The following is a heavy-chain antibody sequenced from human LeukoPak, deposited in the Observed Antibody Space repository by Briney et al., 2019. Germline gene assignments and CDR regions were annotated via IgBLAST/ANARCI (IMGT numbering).Heavy chain of an antibody. V-gene: IGHV3-30-3*01. CDR1: GFTFSSYA. D-gene: IGHD3-22*01. Sequence: PGRSLRLSCAASGFTFSSYAMHWVRQAPGKGLEWVAVISYDGSNKYYADSVKGRFTISRDNSKNTLYLQMNSLRAEDTAVYYCARDEYLDYYDCSGPPGAFDIWRQGTMVTVSS. CDR2: ISYDGSNK. CDR3: ARDEYLDYYDCSGPPGAFDI. J-gene: IGHJ3*02.